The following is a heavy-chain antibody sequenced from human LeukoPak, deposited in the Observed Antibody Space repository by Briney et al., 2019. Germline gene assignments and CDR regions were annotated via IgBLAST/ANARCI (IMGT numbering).Heavy chain of an antibody. V-gene: IGHV3-23*01. Sequence: GGSLRLSCAASGFTFSSYAMSWVRQAPGKGLEWVSGISLDGATTYYAGSVEGRFTISRDNAKNSLYLQMNSLRAEDTAVYYCAELGITMIGGVWGKGTTVTISS. CDR3: AELGITMIGGV. CDR1: GFTFSSYA. J-gene: IGHJ6*04. D-gene: IGHD3-10*02. CDR2: ISLDGATT.